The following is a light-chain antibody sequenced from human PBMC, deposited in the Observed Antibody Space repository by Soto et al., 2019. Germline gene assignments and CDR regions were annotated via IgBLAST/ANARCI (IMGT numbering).Light chain of an antibody. J-gene: IGLJ2*01. Sequence: QSVLTQPPSVSGAPGQSVTISCTGSSSNIGAGYDVHWYQQLPGRAPKLLIYGNTNPPSGVSDRFSGSKSGTSASLAITGLQAEDEADYYCLYFDSSLSVVFGGGTKLTVL. V-gene: IGLV1-40*01. CDR3: LYFDSSLSVV. CDR1: SSNIGAGYD. CDR2: GNT.